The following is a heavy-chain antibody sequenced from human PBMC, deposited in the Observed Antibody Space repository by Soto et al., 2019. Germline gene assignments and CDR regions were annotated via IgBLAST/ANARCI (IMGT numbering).Heavy chain of an antibody. V-gene: IGHV3-30*18. D-gene: IGHD2-21*02. CDR3: AKDKVPVVVTAPFDS. CDR1: GFTFSSYG. Sequence: QVQLVESGGGVVQPGRSLRLSCAASGFTFSSYGMHWVRQAPGKGLAWVAVISYEGSNKYYADSLKGRFTISRDNSKNTLYLQMNSLRAEDTAVYYCAKDKVPVVVTAPFDSWGQGTLVTVSS. J-gene: IGHJ4*02. CDR2: ISYEGSNK.